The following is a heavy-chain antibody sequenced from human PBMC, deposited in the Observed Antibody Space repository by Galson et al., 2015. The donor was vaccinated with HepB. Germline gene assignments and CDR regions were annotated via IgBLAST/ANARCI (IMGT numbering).Heavy chain of an antibody. V-gene: IGHV3-64D*06. CDR3: VTGYCSSTSFYCMDV. CDR1: GFTFSSYA. J-gene: IGHJ6*03. CDR2: ISSNGGST. D-gene: IGHD2-2*01. Sequence: LRLSCAASGFTFSSYAMHRVRQAPGKGLEYVSAISSNGGSTYYADSVKGRFTISRDNSKNTLYLQMSSLRAEDTAVYYCVTGYCSSTSFYCMDVWGKGTTVTVSS.